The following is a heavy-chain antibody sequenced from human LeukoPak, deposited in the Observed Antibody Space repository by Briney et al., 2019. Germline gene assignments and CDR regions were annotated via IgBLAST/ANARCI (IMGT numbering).Heavy chain of an antibody. J-gene: IGHJ4*02. V-gene: IGHV3-21*01. D-gene: IGHD4-17*01. CDR3: ARVRDYGDYPPDY. Sequence: SGGSLRLSYAASGFTFSSYSMNWVRQAPRKGLEWVSSISSSSSYIYYADSVKGRFTISRDNAKNSLYLQMSSLRAEDTAVYYCARVRDYGDYPPDYWGQGTLVTVSS. CDR1: GFTFSSYS. CDR2: ISSSSSYI.